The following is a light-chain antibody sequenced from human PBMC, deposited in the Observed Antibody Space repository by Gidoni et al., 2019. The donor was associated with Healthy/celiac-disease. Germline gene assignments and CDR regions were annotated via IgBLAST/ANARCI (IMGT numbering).Light chain of an antibody. Sequence: QSALTQPASVSVSPGQSITISCTGTSSDVGGYNYVSWYQQHPGKAPNLMIYEVSNRPSGVSNRFSGSKSGNTASLTISGLQAEDEADYYCSSYTSSSTLEVVFGGGTKLTVL. CDR3: SSYTSSSTLEVV. J-gene: IGLJ2*01. V-gene: IGLV2-14*01. CDR1: SSDVGGYNY. CDR2: EVS.